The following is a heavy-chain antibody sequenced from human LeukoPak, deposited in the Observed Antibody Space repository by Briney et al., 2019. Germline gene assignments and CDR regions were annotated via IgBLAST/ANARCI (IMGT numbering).Heavy chain of an antibody. CDR3: AKESSTWYDY. V-gene: IGHV3-23*01. D-gene: IGHD6-13*01. CDR1: GFTFSSYA. CDR2: ISGSGGGT. J-gene: IGHJ4*02. Sequence: GGSLRLSCAASGFTFSSYAMSWVRQAPGKGVEWVSAISGSGGGTNYADSVKGRFTISRDNSKNALYLQMNSLRAEDTAVFYCAKESSTWYDYWGQGTLVTVSS.